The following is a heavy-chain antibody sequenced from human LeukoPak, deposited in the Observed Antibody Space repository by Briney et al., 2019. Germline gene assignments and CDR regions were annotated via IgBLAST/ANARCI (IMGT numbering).Heavy chain of an antibody. J-gene: IGHJ4*02. CDR3: VRLRSNSDSSGYYYYYDF. CDR2: LRVGMNSI. Sequence: GGSLRLSCLASGYNFSSYRKNWGRQAPGKGLEWDSALRVGMNSIYHADSVRGCFRISRDDARVSLYLQMNSLRVEDTAVYYCVRLRSNSDSSGYYYYYDFWGQGTLVSVSS. D-gene: IGHD3-22*01. CDR1: GYNFSSYR. V-gene: IGHV3-21*01.